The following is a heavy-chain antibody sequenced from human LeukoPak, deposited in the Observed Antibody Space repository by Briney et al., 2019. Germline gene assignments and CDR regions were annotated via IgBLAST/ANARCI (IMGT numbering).Heavy chain of an antibody. J-gene: IGHJ5*02. CDR3: ARDWDERDSVRSGYYARWFDP. Sequence: SGTLSLTCAVSGVSINRDNWWSGGRPPPGKGLGLLGVYNYSGNAHDSPSLQNRGTISEDKYRNQFRLDLSSVTAANTPVYYCARDWDERDSVRSGYYARWFDPWGQGTLVTVSS. CDR1: GVSINRDNW. D-gene: IGHD3-22*01. CDR2: YNYSGNA. V-gene: IGHV4-4*02.